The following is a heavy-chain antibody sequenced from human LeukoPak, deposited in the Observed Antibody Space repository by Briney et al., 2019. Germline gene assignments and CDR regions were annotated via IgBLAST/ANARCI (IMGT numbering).Heavy chain of an antibody. V-gene: IGHV3-21*01. CDR2: ISSSSSYI. CDR1: GFTFSSYS. D-gene: IGHD1-14*01. Sequence: GGSLRLSCAASGFTFSSYSMNWVRQAPGKGLEWVSSISSSSSYIYYADSVKGRFTISRDNAKNSLYPQMNSLRAEDTAVYYCAREGVDRDAFDIWGQGTMVTVSS. J-gene: IGHJ3*02. CDR3: AREGVDRDAFDI.